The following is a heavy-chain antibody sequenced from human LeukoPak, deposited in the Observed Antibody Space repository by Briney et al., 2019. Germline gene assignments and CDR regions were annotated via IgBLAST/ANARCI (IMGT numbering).Heavy chain of an antibody. V-gene: IGHV4-34*01. D-gene: IGHD3-16*01. Sequence: SETLSLTCAVYGGSFSADYWSWIRQPPGRGLEWIGEINHSGNTRYNPSLKSRVIISVDTSKNQFSLKLSSVTAAATAMYYCARVPMHLWPREDYWGQGTLVTVSS. CDR3: ARVPMHLWPREDY. CDR1: GGSFSADY. CDR2: INHSGNT. J-gene: IGHJ4*02.